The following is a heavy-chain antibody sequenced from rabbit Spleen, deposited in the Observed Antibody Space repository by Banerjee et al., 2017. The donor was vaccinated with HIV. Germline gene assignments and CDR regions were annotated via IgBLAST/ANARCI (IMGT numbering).Heavy chain of an antibody. J-gene: IGHJ4*01. CDR1: GFSFSSGYW. Sequence: QQQLEESGGDLVKPEGSLTLTCTASGFSFSSGYWICWVRQAPGKGLEWIACIYAAGSGDTDYANWATGRFTISKTSSPTVTLQMTSLTAADTATYFCARDTGSGHYIDAYFDLWGQGTLVTVS. CDR3: ARDTGSGHYIDAYFDL. V-gene: IGHV1S45*01. D-gene: IGHD1-1*01. CDR2: IYAAGSGDT.